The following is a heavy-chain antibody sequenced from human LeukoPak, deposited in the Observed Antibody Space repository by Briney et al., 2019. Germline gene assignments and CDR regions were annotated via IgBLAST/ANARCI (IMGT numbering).Heavy chain of an antibody. V-gene: IGHV3-23*01. CDR3: AKVRDYDSSGYSDY. CDR1: GFTFSSYA. J-gene: IGHJ4*02. CDR2: ISGSGGST. D-gene: IGHD3-22*01. Sequence: PGGSLRLSCAVSGFTFSSYAMSWVRQAPGTGLEWVSAISGSGGSTYYVDSVKGRFTISRDNFKKTLYLQMNSLRAEDTAVYYCAKVRDYDSSGYSDYWGQGNLVTVSS.